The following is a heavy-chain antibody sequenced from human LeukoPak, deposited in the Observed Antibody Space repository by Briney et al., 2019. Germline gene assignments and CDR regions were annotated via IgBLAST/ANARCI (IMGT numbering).Heavy chain of an antibody. CDR2: IYPRDSDT. J-gene: IGHJ3*02. CDR1: GYSFTSYW. Sequence: GESLKISCKGSGYSFTSYWIGWVRQMPGKGLEWMGIIYPRDSDTRYSPSFQGQVTISADKSISTAFLQWSSLKASDTAMYYCASALVYGSGSQDAFDIWGQGTMVTVSS. V-gene: IGHV5-51*01. D-gene: IGHD3-10*01. CDR3: ASALVYGSGSQDAFDI.